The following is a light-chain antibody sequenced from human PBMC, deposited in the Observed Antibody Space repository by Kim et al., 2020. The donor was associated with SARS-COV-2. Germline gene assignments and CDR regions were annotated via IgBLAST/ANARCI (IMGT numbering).Light chain of an antibody. J-gene: IGKJ4*01. Sequence: EIVMTQSPATLSVSPGERVTLSCRASQGVSDNLAWYQQKPGQAPRLLIYGASTRATGIPARFSGSGSGTEFTLDISSLQSEDLAVYYCQQYGNWPPVTFGEGTKVDIK. V-gene: IGKV3-15*01. CDR1: QGVSDN. CDR3: QQYGNWPPVT. CDR2: GAS.